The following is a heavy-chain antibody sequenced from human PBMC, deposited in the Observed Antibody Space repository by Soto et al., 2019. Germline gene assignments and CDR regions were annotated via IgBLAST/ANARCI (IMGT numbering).Heavy chain of an antibody. CDR2: INAGNGNT. Sequence: ASVKVSCKASGYTFTSYAMHWVRQAAGQRLEWMGWINAGNGNTKYSQKFQGRVTITRDTSASTAYMELSSLRSEDTAVYYCARVLVASNWFDPWGQGTLVTVS. CDR1: GYTFTSYA. CDR3: ARVLVASNWFDP. V-gene: IGHV1-3*01. J-gene: IGHJ5*02.